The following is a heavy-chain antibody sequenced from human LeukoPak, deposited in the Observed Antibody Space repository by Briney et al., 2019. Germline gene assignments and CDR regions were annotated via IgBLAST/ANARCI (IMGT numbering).Heavy chain of an antibody. CDR2: IYYSWST. Sequence: SETLSLTCTVSGGSISSSSYYWGWIRQPPGKGLEWIGSIYYSWSTYYNPSLKSRFTRSVDTSKNRFSLKLSSVTAADTAVYYCARVDVRSPRVGAFDIWGQGTMVPVSS. D-gene: IGHD3-9*01. J-gene: IGHJ3*02. CDR1: GGSISSSSYY. V-gene: IGHV4-39*07. CDR3: ARVDVRSPRVGAFDI.